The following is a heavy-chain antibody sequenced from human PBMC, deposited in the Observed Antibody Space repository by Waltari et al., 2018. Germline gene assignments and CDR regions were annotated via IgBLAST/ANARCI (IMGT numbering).Heavy chain of an antibody. Sequence: EVQLLESGGGLVQPGGSLRLSCAASGFTFISYAMTWVHQAPGKGRDWGASISGPALTTFYADSVKGRFSVSRDNSKNTLYLQINGLRADDTAVYYCAKAGGIAAAEFQFDFWGRGTLVTVSS. CDR1: GFTFISYA. CDR3: AKAGGIAAAEFQFDF. V-gene: IGHV3-23*01. J-gene: IGHJ4*02. CDR2: ISGPALTT. D-gene: IGHD6-13*01.